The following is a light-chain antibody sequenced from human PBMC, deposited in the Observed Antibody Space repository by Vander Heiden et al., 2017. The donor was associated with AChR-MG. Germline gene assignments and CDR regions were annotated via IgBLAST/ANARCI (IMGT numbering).Light chain of an antibody. J-gene: IGLJ2*01. CDR3: QSYDSSLSGSDVV. CDR2: GNS. CDR1: SSNIGAGYD. Sequence: QSVLTQPPSVSGAPGARVPISCTGSSSNIGAGYDVHWYQQLPGTAPKLLIYGNSNRPSGVPDRFSGSKSGTSASLAITGLQAEDEADYYCQSYDSSLSGSDVVFGGGTKLTVL. V-gene: IGLV1-40*01.